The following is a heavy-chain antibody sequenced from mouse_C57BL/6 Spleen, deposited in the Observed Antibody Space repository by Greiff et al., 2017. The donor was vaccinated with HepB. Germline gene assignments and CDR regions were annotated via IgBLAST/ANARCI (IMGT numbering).Heavy chain of an antibody. CDR2: ISYDGSN. CDR3: ARNYGSSYRFAY. Sequence: EVQLMESGPGLVKPSQSLSLTCSVTGYSITSGYYWNWIRQFPGNKLEWMGYISYDGSNNYNPSLKNRISITRDTSKNQFFLKLNSVTTEDTATYYCARNYGSSYRFAYWGQGTLVTVSA. V-gene: IGHV3-6*01. D-gene: IGHD1-1*01. J-gene: IGHJ3*01. CDR1: GYSITSGYY.